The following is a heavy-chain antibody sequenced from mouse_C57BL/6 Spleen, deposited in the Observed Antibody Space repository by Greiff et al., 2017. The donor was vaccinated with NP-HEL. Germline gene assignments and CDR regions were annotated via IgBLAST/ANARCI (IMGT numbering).Heavy chain of an antibody. V-gene: IGHV1-80*01. Sequence: QVQLQQSGAELVKPGASVKISCKASGYAFSSYWMNWVKQRPGKGLEWIGQIYPGDGDTNYNGKFKGKATLTADKSSSTAYLQLSSLTSEDSAVYFCARGGGSSSSYFDYWGQGTTLTVSS. J-gene: IGHJ2*01. CDR1: GYAFSSYW. CDR2: IYPGDGDT. D-gene: IGHD1-1*01. CDR3: ARGGGSSSSYFDY.